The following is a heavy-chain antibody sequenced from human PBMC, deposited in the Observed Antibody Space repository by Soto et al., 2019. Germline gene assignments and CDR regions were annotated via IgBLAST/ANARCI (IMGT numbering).Heavy chain of an antibody. CDR3: ARVVEGITIFGVVIYYFDY. CDR2: IYYSGST. CDR1: GGSISSYY. Sequence: QVQLQESGPGLVKPSETLSLTCTVSGGSISSYYWSWIRQPPGKGLEWIGYIYYSGSTNYNPSLKSRVTISVDTSKNQCSLKLSPVTAADTAVYYCARVVEGITIFGVVIYYFDYWGQGTLVTVSS. V-gene: IGHV4-59*01. D-gene: IGHD3-3*01. J-gene: IGHJ4*02.